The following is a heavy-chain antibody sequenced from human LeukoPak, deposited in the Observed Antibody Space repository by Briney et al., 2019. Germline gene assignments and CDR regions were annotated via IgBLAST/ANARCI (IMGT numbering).Heavy chain of an antibody. J-gene: IGHJ1*01. CDR2: IKQDGSEK. CDR1: GFTFSSYW. Sequence: GGSLRLSCAASGFTFSSYWMSWVRQAPGKGLEWVANIKQDGSEKYYVDSVKGRFTISRDNAKNSLYLQMDSLRAEDTAVYYSSLEGSSWYRYFQHWGQGTLVTVSS. V-gene: IGHV3-7*05. D-gene: IGHD6-13*01. CDR3: SLEGSSWYRYFQH.